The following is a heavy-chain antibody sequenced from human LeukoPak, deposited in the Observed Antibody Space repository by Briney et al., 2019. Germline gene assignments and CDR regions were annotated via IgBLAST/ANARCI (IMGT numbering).Heavy chain of an antibody. V-gene: IGHV4-59*08. CDR3: ARLRVPEDYFDY. J-gene: IGHJ4*02. Sequence: PSETLSLTRTVSGGSISSYYWSWIRQPAGKGLEWIGYIYYSGSANYNPSLKSRVTISVDTSKNQFSLKLSSVTAADTAVYYCARLRVPEDYFDYWGQGTLVTVSS. CDR1: GGSISSYY. CDR2: IYYSGSA. D-gene: IGHD6-6*01.